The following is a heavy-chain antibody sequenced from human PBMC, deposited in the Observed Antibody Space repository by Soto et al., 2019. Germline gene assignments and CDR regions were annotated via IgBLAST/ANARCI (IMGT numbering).Heavy chain of an antibody. D-gene: IGHD6-19*01. CDR1: GYTFTSYA. CDR3: ARDLGGWPDY. CDR2: INAGNGNT. Sequence: QVQLVQSGAEVKKPGASVKVSCKASGYTFTSYAIHWVRQAPGQRLEWMGWINAGNGNTKYSQKFQDRVTITRDTSASTAYMELCSLRSEDTAVHYCARDLGGWPDYWGQGTLVTVSS. J-gene: IGHJ4*02. V-gene: IGHV1-3*01.